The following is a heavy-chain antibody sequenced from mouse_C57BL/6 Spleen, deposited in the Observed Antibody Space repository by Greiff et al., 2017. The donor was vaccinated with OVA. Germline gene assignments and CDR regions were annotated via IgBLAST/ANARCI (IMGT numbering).Heavy chain of an antibody. D-gene: IGHD3-3*01. J-gene: IGHJ3*01. V-gene: IGHV1-50*01. CDR3: ARRGRGGWFAY. Sequence: QVQLQQPGAELVKPGASVKLSCKASGYTFTSYWMQWVKQRPGQGLEWIGEIDPSDSYTNYNQKFKGKATLTVDTSSSTAYMQLSSLTSEDSAVDYCARRGRGGWFAYWGQGTLVTVSA. CDR1: GYTFTSYW. CDR2: IDPSDSYT.